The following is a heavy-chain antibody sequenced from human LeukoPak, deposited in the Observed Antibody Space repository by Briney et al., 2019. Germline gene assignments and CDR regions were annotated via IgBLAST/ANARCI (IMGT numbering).Heavy chain of an antibody. D-gene: IGHD6-25*01. J-gene: IGHJ5*02. CDR3: ARDYEAASNWFDP. CDR1: GGSISSDY. V-gene: IGHV4-4*07. CDR2: IYTSGGT. Sequence: SETLSVTCTVAGGSISSDYWSWIRQPAGKGLEWIGRIYTSGGTNYNPSLKSRVTMSVDTSKNQFSLKLSSVTAADTAVYYCARDYEAASNWFDPWGQGTLVTVSS.